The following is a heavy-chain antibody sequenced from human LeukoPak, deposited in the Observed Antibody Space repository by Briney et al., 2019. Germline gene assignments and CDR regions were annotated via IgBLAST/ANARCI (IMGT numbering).Heavy chain of an antibody. V-gene: IGHV4-59*08. CDR3: ARVDPGGYSYGYFDY. CDR1: GGSISSYY. Sequence: SESLSLTCTVSGGSISSYYWSWIRQPPGKGLEWIGYIYYSGSTNYNPSLKSRVTISVDTSKNQFSLKLSSVTAADTAVYYCARVDPGGYSYGYFDYWGQGTLVTVSS. J-gene: IGHJ4*02. D-gene: IGHD5-18*01. CDR2: IYYSGST.